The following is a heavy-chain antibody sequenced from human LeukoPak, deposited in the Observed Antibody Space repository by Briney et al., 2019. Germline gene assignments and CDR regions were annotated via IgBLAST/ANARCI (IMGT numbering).Heavy chain of an antibody. CDR1: GGSISSNNYH. D-gene: IGHD1-26*01. J-gene: IGHJ4*02. Sequence: SETLSLTCTVSGGSISSNNYHWGWIRQPPGKGLEWIGSIYCSGSTYYNPSLKSRVTISVDTSKNQFSLKLNSVTAADTAVYYCAIRGGATPYFDFWGQGTLVTVSS. CDR2: IYCSGST. V-gene: IGHV4-39*01. CDR3: AIRGGATPYFDF.